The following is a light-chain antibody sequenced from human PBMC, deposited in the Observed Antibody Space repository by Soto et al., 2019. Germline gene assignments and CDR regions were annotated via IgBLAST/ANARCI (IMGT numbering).Light chain of an antibody. V-gene: IGKV1-39*01. CDR1: QSISSY. CDR2: AAS. CDR3: QQSYTTPLT. Sequence: DIQMTQSPSSLSASVGDRVTITCRASQSISSYLNWYQQKQGKAPNLLIYAASNLQSGVPSIFSCSGSGTDFTLTIRSLQPEDFATYYCQQSYTTPLTFGGGTKVEIK. J-gene: IGKJ4*01.